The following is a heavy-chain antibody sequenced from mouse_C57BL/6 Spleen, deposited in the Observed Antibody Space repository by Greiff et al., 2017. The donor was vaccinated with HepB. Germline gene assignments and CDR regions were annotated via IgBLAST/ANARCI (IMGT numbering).Heavy chain of an antibody. CDR1: GYAFSSYW. CDR3: ARLDYYGSSYEDFDV. D-gene: IGHD1-1*01. V-gene: IGHV1-80*01. CDR2: IYPGDGDT. J-gene: IGHJ1*03. Sequence: VKLMESGAELVKPGASVKISCKASGYAFSSYWMNWVKQRPGKGLEWIGQIYPGDGDTNYNGKFKGKATLTADKSSSTAYMQLSSLTSEDSAVYFCARLDYYGSSYEDFDVWGTGTTVTVSS.